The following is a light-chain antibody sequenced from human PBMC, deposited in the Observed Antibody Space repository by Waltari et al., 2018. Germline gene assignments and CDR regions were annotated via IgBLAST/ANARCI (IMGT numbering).Light chain of an antibody. V-gene: IGLV3-21*03. Sequence: SYVLTQPPSVSVAPGKTARITCGGNNIGSKSVHWYQQKPGQAPVLPVYDDSHRPSGIPERFSGSNSGNTATLTISRVEAGDEADYYCQVWDSSSDRVVFGGGTKLTVL. CDR3: QVWDSSSDRVV. CDR1: NIGSKS. CDR2: DDS. J-gene: IGLJ2*01.